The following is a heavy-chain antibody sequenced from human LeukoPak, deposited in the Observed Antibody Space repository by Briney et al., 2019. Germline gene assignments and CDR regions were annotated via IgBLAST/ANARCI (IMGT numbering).Heavy chain of an antibody. J-gene: IGHJ4*02. CDR2: ISGSGGST. CDR3: AKKNAGYYDSSGYRYDY. D-gene: IGHD3-22*01. CDR1: GFTFSSYA. V-gene: IGHV3-23*01. Sequence: GGSLRLSCAASGFTFSSYAMSWVRQAPGKGLEWVSAISGSGGSTYYADSVKGRFTISRDNSKNTLYLQMNSLRAEDTAVYYCAKKNAGYYDSSGYRYDYWGQGTLVTVSS.